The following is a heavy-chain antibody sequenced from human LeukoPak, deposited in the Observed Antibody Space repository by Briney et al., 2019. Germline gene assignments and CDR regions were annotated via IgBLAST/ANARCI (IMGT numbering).Heavy chain of an antibody. CDR3: ARDRNHYYFDY. Sequence: GRSLRLSCAASGFTFRSYGMHWVRQAPGKGLEWVAVIWYDGSNKYYADSVKGRFTISRDNSKNTLYLQMNSLRVEDTAVYYCARDRNHYYFDYWGQGTLVTVSS. CDR2: IWYDGSNK. D-gene: IGHD1-14*01. J-gene: IGHJ4*02. CDR1: GFTFRSYG. V-gene: IGHV3-33*01.